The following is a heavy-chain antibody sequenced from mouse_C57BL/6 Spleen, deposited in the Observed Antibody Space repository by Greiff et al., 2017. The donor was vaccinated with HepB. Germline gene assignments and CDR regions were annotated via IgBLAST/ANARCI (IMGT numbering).Heavy chain of an antibody. J-gene: IGHJ1*03. CDR2: ISDGGSYT. V-gene: IGHV5-4*03. Sequence: EVKLMESGGGLVKPGGSLKFSCAASGFTFSSYAMSWVRQTPEKRLEWVATISDGGSYTYYPDNVKGRFTISRDNAKNNLYLQMSHLKSEDTAMYYCARGDDGWYFDVWGTGTTVTVSS. CDR1: GFTFSSYA. D-gene: IGHD2-12*01. CDR3: ARGDDGWYFDV.